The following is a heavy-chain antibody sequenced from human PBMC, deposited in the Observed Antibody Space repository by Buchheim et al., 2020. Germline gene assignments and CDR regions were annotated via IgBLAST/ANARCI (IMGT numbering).Heavy chain of an antibody. J-gene: IGHJ5*02. CDR2: IYYSGST. Sequence: QVQLQESGPGLVKPSQTLSLTCTVSGGSISSGGYYWSWIRQHPGMGLEWIGYIYYSGSTYYNPSLKSRATIAVDTSKNQFSLKLNSVTAADTALYYCARVYYYGSGSNWFDPWGQGTL. D-gene: IGHD3-10*01. V-gene: IGHV4-31*03. CDR1: GGSISSGGYY. CDR3: ARVYYYGSGSNWFDP.